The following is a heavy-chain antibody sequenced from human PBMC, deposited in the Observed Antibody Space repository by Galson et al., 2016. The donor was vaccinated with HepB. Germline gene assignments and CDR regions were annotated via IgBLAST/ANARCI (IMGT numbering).Heavy chain of an antibody. CDR1: GYSFTSYW. D-gene: IGHD5-18*01. V-gene: IGHV5-10-1*01. Sequence: QSGAEVKKPGESLRISCKGSGYSFTSYWITWVRQMPGKGLEWMGSIDTSDSYTTYSPSFQGRVTISADKPIGTAYLQWSSLKASDTAMYYCARRECHGYSFDYWGQGTLVTVYS. CDR3: ARRECHGYSFDY. J-gene: IGHJ4*02. CDR2: IDTSDSYT.